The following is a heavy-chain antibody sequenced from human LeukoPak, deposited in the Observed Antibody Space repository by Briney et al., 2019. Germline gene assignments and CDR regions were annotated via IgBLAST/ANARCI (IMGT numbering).Heavy chain of an antibody. D-gene: IGHD3-10*01. CDR1: GGTFSSYT. J-gene: IGHJ5*02. CDR2: IIPILGIA. CDR3: ARGGYETYYYGSGSYSNWFDP. V-gene: IGHV1-69*02. Sequence: SVKVSCKASGGTFSSYTISWVRQAPGQGLEWMGRIIPILGIANYAQKFQGRVTITADKSTSTAYMELSSLRSEDTAVYYCARGGYETYYYGSGSYSNWFDPWGQGTLVTVSS.